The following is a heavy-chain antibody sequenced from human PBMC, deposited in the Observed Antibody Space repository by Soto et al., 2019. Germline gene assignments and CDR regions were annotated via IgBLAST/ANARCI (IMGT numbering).Heavy chain of an antibody. J-gene: IGHJ3*02. CDR2: INPSGGST. CDR3: ARNSIAVAETDYDAFDI. V-gene: IGHV1-46*03. Sequence: GASVKVSCKASGYTFTSYYMHWVRQAPGQGLEWMGIINPSGGSTSYAQKFQGRVTMTRDTSTSTVYMELSSLRSEDTAVYYCARNSIAVAETDYDAFDIWGQGTMVTVSS. D-gene: IGHD6-19*01. CDR1: GYTFTSYY.